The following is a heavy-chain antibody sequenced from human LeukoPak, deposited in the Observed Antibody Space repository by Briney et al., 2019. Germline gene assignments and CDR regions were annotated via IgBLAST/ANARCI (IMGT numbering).Heavy chain of an antibody. CDR3: VRRSLSSTSSFFDY. V-gene: IGHV5-51*01. D-gene: IGHD2-2*01. Sequence: GASLKISCKASGYSFTNYWIGWVRQMPGKGLEWMGIIYPGDSDTRYSPSFQGQVTISADKSISTAYLQWSSLKASDTAMYYCVRRSLSSTSSFFDYWGQGTLVTVSS. CDR1: GYSFTNYW. CDR2: IYPGDSDT. J-gene: IGHJ4*02.